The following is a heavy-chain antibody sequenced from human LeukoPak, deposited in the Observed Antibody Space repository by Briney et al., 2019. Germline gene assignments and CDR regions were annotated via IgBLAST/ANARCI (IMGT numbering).Heavy chain of an antibody. CDR1: GGSISSYY. Sequence: STETLSLTCTVSGGSISSYYWSWIRQPPGKGLEWIGYIYYSGSTNYNPSLRSRVTISVDTSKNQFSLKLSSVTAADTAVYYCARGGNYGDYDGYFDYWGQGTLVTVSS. V-gene: IGHV4-59*08. J-gene: IGHJ4*02. D-gene: IGHD4-17*01. CDR2: IYYSGST. CDR3: ARGGNYGDYDGYFDY.